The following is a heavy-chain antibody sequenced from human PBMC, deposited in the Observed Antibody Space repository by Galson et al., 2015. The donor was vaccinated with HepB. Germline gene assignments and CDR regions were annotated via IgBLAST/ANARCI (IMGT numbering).Heavy chain of an antibody. J-gene: IGHJ6*02. CDR2: ISSSGSGSTI. V-gene: IGHV3-48*03. CDR1: GFTFSSYE. D-gene: IGHD4-23*01. Sequence: SLRLSCASSGFTFSSYEMNWVRQAPGKGLEWVSYISSSGSGSTIYYADSVKSRFTISRDNAKNSLYLQMNSLRAEDTAVYYCARDWYGGWDDYYLYYMDVCGQGTTVTVSS. CDR3: ARDWYGGWDDYYLYYMDV.